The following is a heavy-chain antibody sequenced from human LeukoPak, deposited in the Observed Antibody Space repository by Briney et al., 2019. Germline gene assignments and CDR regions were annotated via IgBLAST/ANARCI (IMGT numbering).Heavy chain of an antibody. J-gene: IGHJ4*02. CDR2: INPSGGST. D-gene: IGHD3-22*01. V-gene: IGHV1-46*01. Sequence: ASVKVSCKASGYTFTSYYMHWVRQAPGQGLEWMGIINPSGGSTSYAQKFQGRVTMTRDTSTSTVYMELSSLRSEATAVYYCARDRRLSHYYDSSASYFDYWGQGTLVTVSS. CDR1: GYTFTSYY. CDR3: ARDRRLSHYYDSSASYFDY.